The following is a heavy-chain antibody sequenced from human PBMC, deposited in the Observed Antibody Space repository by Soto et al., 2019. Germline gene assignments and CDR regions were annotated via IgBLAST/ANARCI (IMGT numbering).Heavy chain of an antibody. V-gene: IGHV1-2*04. D-gene: IGHD1-26*01. J-gene: IGHJ6*02. CDR3: ASALNEYSGTYGMDV. Sequence: ASVKVSCKASGYTFTGYYMHWVRQAPGQGLEWMGWINPNSGGTNYAQKFQGWVTMTRDTSISTAYMELSRLRSDGTAVYYCASALNEYSGTYGMDVWGQGTTVTVSS. CDR2: INPNSGGT. CDR1: GYTFTGYY.